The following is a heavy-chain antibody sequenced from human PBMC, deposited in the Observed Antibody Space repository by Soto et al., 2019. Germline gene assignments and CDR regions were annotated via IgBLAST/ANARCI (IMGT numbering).Heavy chain of an antibody. D-gene: IGHD2-15*01. CDR1: GFIFSSYG. Sequence: QVQLVESGGGVVQPGRSLRLSCAASGFIFSSYGMHWVRQAPGKGLEWVAVVSYDGSNKYYVDSVKGRFTISRDNSKNTLYLQMNSLRAEDTAVYYCAKDDGGWTVDYWGQGTLVTVSS. CDR2: VSYDGSNK. CDR3: AKDDGGWTVDY. J-gene: IGHJ4*02. V-gene: IGHV3-30*18.